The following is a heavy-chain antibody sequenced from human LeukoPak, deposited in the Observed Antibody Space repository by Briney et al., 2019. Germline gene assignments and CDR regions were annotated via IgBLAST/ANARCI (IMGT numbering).Heavy chain of an antibody. D-gene: IGHD3-10*01. CDR2: IDTTTGNP. J-gene: IGHJ4*02. V-gene: IGHV7-4-1*02. CDR1: GYPFSAHF. Sequence: ASVRVSCKASGYPFSAHFLNWVRQAPGQGLEWMGNIDTTTGNPRYAQDFTGRFVFSLDTSVSTAYLQITSLRADDTAAYYCVRGTPTPGMDYWGQGTQVTVSS. CDR3: VRGTPTPGMDY.